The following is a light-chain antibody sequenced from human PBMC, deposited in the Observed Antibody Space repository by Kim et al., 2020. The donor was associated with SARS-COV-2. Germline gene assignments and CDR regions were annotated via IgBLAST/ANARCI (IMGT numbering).Light chain of an antibody. CDR3: QQYDSYAT. CDR1: QSINNW. V-gene: IGKV1-5*01. CDR2: DAS. J-gene: IGKJ1*01. Sequence: DIQMTQSPSTLSASVGDRVTITCRASQSINNWLAWYQQKPGKAPKLLIYDASVLESGVPSRFSGSGSETEFTLTISSLQRDDFATYYCQQYDSYATFGQGTKVEIK.